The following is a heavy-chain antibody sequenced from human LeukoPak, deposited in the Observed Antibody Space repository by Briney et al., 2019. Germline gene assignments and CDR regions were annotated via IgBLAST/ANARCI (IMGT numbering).Heavy chain of an antibody. D-gene: IGHD5-24*01. Sequence: GGSLRLSCAATGFTFSSYVMNWVRQAPGKGLEWVSSISSSSSYIYYADSVKGRFTISRDNARNSLYLKMTSLRAEETAVYYCAREYGYTRHFDYWGQGTLVTVSS. CDR1: GFTFSSYV. CDR3: AREYGYTRHFDY. V-gene: IGHV3-21*01. CDR2: ISSSSSYI. J-gene: IGHJ4*02.